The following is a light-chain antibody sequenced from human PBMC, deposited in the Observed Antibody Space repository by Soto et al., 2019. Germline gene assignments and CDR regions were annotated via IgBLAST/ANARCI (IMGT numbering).Light chain of an antibody. J-gene: IGLJ1*01. V-gene: IGLV2-11*01. CDR1: SSDVGSYNL. Sequence: QSALTQPASVSGSPGQSITISCTGTSSDVGSYNLVSWYQQHPGKAPKLMIYDVSKRPSGVPDRFSGSKSDNTASLTISGLQAEDEADYYCCSYAGSYTFVFGIGTKVTVL. CDR3: CSYAGSYTFV. CDR2: DVS.